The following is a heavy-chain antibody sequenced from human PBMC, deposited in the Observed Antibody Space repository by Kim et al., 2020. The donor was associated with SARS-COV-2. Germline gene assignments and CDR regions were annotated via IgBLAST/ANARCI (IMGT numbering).Heavy chain of an antibody. D-gene: IGHD3-3*01. J-gene: IGHJ6*03. CDR3: AKVRAYYDFWSGYMDV. V-gene: IGHV3-23*01. Sequence: SVKGGFTISRDNSKNTLYLQMNSLRAEDTAVYYCAKVRAYYDFWSGYMDVWGKGTTVTVSS.